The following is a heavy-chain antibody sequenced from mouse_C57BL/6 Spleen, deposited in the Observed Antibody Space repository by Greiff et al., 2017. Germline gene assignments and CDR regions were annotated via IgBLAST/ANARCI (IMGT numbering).Heavy chain of an antibody. V-gene: IGHV1-15*01. CDR1: GYTFTDYE. J-gene: IGHJ4*01. CDR3: TGYGKGNAMDY. CDR2: IDPETGGT. Sequence: QVQLQQSGAELVRPGASVTLSCKASGYTFTDYEMHWVKQTPVPGLEWIGAIDPETGGTAYNQKFKGKAILTADKSSSTAYMELRSLTSEDSADYYGTGYGKGNAMDYWGQGTSVTVSS. D-gene: IGHD1-1*01.